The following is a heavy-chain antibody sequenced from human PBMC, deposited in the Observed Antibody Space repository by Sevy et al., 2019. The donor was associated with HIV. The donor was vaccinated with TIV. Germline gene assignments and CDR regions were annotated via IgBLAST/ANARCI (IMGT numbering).Heavy chain of an antibody. CDR3: AREVLRFLEWLPKPYYYYGMDV. V-gene: IGHV3-53*01. CDR2: IYSGGST. CDR1: GFTVSSNY. Sequence: GVSLRLSCAASGFTVSSNYMSWVRQAPGKGLEWVSVIYSGGSTYYADSVKGRFTISRDNSKNTLYLQMNSLRAEDTAVYYCAREVLRFLEWLPKPYYYYGMDVWGQGTTVTVSS. D-gene: IGHD3-3*01. J-gene: IGHJ6*02.